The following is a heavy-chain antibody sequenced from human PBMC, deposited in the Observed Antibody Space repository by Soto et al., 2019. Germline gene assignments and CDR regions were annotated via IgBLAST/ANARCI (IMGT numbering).Heavy chain of an antibody. CDR3: ARATSDSTLVDFYYYGMDV. J-gene: IGHJ6*02. Sequence: GASVKVSCKASGYTFSNYDINWVRQAPGQGLEWMGWMNPDSANTGYTQKFQGRVTMTRSTSMTTAYMELSGLRSEDTAVYYCARATSDSTLVDFYYYGMDVWGQGTTVTVSS. D-gene: IGHD1-1*01. CDR1: GYTFSNYD. CDR2: MNPDSANT. V-gene: IGHV1-8*01.